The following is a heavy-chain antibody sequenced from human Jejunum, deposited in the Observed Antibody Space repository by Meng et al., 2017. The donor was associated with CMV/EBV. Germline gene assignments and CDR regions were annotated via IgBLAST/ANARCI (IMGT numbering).Heavy chain of an antibody. Sequence: EVQLVESGGGLGKSGGSLRLSCAASGFTFSTYSMNWVRQAPGKGLEWVSSISSSSRAIYTADSVKGRVTTSRDNAGNTLFLQMNSLRADDTAVYFCTRDQRRAADHDPFDYWGQGTLVTVSS. V-gene: IGHV3-21*02. CDR1: GFTFSTYS. D-gene: IGHD6-25*01. CDR3: TRDQRRAADHDPFDY. CDR2: ISSSSRAI. J-gene: IGHJ4*02.